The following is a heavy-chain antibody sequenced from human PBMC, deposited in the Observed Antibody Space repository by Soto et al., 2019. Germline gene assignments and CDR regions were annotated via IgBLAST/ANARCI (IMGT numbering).Heavy chain of an antibody. CDR1: GYSFTSYW. Sequence: GESLKISCKGSGYSFTSYWIGWVRQMPGKSLEWMGIIYPGDSHTRYSPSFQGQVTISADKSISTAYLQWSSLKASHTAMYGGAGGFATYYYHGMDVWGKGTTVTVSS. J-gene: IGHJ6*04. V-gene: IGHV5-51*01. CDR2: IYPGDSHT. CDR3: AGGFATYYYHGMDV. D-gene: IGHD3-3*01.